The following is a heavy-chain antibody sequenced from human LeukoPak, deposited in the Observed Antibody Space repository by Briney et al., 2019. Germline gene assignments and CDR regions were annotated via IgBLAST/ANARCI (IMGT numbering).Heavy chain of an antibody. D-gene: IGHD3-3*01. CDR3: ARLYYDFWSGYST. J-gene: IGHJ3*01. V-gene: IGHV4-59*08. CDR1: GGSISSYY. CDR2: IYYSGST. Sequence: SETLSLTCTVSGGSISSYYWSWIRQPPGKGLEWIGYIYYSGSTNYNPSLKSRVTISVDTSKNQFSLKLSSVTAADTAVYYCARLYYDFWSGYSTWGQGTMVTVSS.